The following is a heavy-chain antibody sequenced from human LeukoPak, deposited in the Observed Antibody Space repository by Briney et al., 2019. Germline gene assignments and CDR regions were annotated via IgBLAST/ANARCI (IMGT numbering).Heavy chain of an antibody. CDR3: ARDRAYVWGSYRTY. V-gene: IGHV3-7*01. CDR1: GFTFSSYW. D-gene: IGHD3-16*02. Sequence: GGSLRLSCAASGFTFSSYWMGWVRQAPGKGLEWVANIKQDGSEKYYVDSVKGRFTISRDNAKNSLYLQMNSLRAEDTAVYYCARDRAYVWGSYRTYWGQGTLVTVSS. CDR2: IKQDGSEK. J-gene: IGHJ4*02.